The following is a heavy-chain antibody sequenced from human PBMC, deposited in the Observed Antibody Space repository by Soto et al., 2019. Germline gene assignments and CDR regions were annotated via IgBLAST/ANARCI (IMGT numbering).Heavy chain of an antibody. D-gene: IGHD2-2*01. CDR3: ARLGGYCSSTTCYGYYAMDV. J-gene: IGHJ6*02. CDR2: FSYSGST. V-gene: IGHV4-39*01. Sequence: SETLSLTCTVSGGSLSSGPYSWGWIRQPPEKGLEWIGTFSYSGSTYYNPSLESRVTISVDTSKNQFSLKVSSVTAADTAMYYCARLGGYCSSTTCYGYYAMDVWGQGTTVTVSS. CDR1: GGSLSSGPYS.